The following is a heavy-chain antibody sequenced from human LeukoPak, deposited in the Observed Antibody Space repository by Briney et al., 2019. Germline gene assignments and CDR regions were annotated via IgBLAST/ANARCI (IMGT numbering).Heavy chain of an antibody. CDR3: ARDGTPNYSSGWVYMDV. J-gene: IGHJ6*03. CDR2: ISSSGSTI. Sequence: HTGGSLRLSCAASGFTFSSYEMNWVRQAPGKGLEWVSYISSSGSTIYYADSVKGRFTISRDNAKNSLYLQMNSLRVEDTAVYYCARDGTPNYSSGWVYMDVWGEGTTVTISS. D-gene: IGHD6-25*01. CDR1: GFTFSSYE. V-gene: IGHV3-48*03.